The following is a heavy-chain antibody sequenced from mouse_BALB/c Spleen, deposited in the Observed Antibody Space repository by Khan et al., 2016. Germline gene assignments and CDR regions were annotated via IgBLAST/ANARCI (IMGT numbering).Heavy chain of an antibody. V-gene: IGHV1-15*01. CDR3: TRRAYYGSRRAMDY. Sequence: QVQLQQSGAELVRPGASVTLSCKASGYIFTDHEMHWVKQTPVHGLEWIGAIDPETGGTTYNQKFKGKATLTADKSSSTAYMELRSLTSEDSAVYYGTRRAYYGSRRAMDYWGQGTSVTVSS. D-gene: IGHD1-1*01. J-gene: IGHJ4*01. CDR2: IDPETGGT. CDR1: GYIFTDHE.